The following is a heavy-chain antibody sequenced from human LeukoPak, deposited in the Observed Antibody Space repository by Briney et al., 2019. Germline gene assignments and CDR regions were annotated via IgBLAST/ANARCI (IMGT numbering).Heavy chain of an antibody. V-gene: IGHV3-30*06. D-gene: IGHD6-19*01. CDR2: ISYDENKK. CDR1: GFTFSSYG. CDR3: ARKTGWQFDY. J-gene: IGHJ4*02. Sequence: GRSLRLSCAASGFTFSSYGMQWVRQAPGKGLEWVAMISYDENKKYYADSVKGRFTISRDNFKNTLYLQMNSLRAEDTAVYYCARKTGWQFDYWGQGTLVAVSS.